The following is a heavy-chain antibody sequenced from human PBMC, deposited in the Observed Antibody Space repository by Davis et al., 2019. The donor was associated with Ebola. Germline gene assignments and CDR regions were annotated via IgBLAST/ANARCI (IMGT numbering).Heavy chain of an antibody. CDR3: ARAGLPYASDI. Sequence: PGGSLRLSCAASGFTFSNFWMSWVRQAPGKGLEWVATINPDGSVKYYVDSVKGRFTISRDNAKDSLYLQMNSLRAEDTAVYYCARAGLPYASDIWGPGTMVTVSS. CDR1: GFTFSNFW. D-gene: IGHD4-11*01. V-gene: IGHV3-7*03. CDR2: INPDGSVK. J-gene: IGHJ3*02.